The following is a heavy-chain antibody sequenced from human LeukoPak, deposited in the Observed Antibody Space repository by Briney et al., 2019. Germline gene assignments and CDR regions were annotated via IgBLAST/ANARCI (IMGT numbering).Heavy chain of an antibody. Sequence: GGSLRLSCAASGFTFSDYYMSWIRQAPGKGLEWVSYISSSGSTIYYADSVKGRFAISRDNAKNSLYLQMNSLRAEDTAVYYCASEGYSYGLGAFDIWGQGTMVTVSS. D-gene: IGHD5-18*01. CDR2: ISSSGSTI. J-gene: IGHJ3*02. CDR3: ASEGYSYGLGAFDI. CDR1: GFTFSDYY. V-gene: IGHV3-11*01.